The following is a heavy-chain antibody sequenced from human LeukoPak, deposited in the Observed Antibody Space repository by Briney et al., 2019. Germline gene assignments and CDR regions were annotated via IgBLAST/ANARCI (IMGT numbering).Heavy chain of an antibody. J-gene: IGHJ4*02. D-gene: IGHD6-13*01. CDR2: ISPSSSYI. CDR3: VSAAGPFDH. V-gene: IGHV3-21*01. CDR1: GFTFNTFG. Sequence: GGSLRLSCAASGFTFNTFGLNWVRQLPGKGLQWVSSISPSSSYIYYENSVKGRFTISRDDAKNTLYLQMNTLRADDTAVYFCVSAAGPFDHWGQGTLVTVSS.